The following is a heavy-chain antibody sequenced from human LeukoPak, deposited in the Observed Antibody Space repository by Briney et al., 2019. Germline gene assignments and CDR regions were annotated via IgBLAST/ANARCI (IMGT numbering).Heavy chain of an antibody. CDR3: ARVKSGSYSKAAFDI. J-gene: IGHJ3*02. CDR1: GHTFTSYD. V-gene: IGHV1-8*03. CDR2: MNPNSGNT. D-gene: IGHD1-26*01. Sequence: ASVKVSCKASGHTFTSYDINWVRQATGQGLEWMGWMNPNSGNTGYAQKFQGRVTITRNTSISTAYMELSSLRSEDTAVYYCARVKSGSYSKAAFDIWGQGTMVTVSS.